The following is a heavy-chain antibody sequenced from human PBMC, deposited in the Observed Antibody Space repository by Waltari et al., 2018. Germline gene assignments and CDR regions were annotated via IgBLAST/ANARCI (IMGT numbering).Heavy chain of an antibody. J-gene: IGHJ4*02. D-gene: IGHD3-9*01. CDR1: GFTFSSYG. CDR2: IWYDGSNK. CDR3: ARGYDILTGSLYYFDY. V-gene: IGHV3-33*08. Sequence: QVQLVESGGGVVQPGRSLRLSCAASGFTFSSYGMHWVRQAPGKGLEWVAVIWYDGSNKYYADPVKGRFTISRYNSKNTLYLQMNSLRAEDTAVYYCARGYDILTGSLYYFDYWGQGTLVTVSS.